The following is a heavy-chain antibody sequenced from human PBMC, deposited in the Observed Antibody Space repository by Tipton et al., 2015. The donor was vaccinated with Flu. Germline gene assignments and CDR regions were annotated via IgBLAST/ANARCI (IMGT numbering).Heavy chain of an antibody. J-gene: IGHJ4*02. CDR3: ARTGLTYGDFAY. CDR1: GGSISSSSDY. V-gene: IGHV4-61*02. CDR2: IYTSGST. D-gene: IGHD4-17*01. Sequence: TLSLTCNVSGGSISSSSDYWGWIRQPAGKGLEWIGRIYTSGSTNYNPSLKSRVTISIDTSKNQFSLRLSSVTASDTAVYYCARTGLTYGDFAYWGQGTLVTVSA.